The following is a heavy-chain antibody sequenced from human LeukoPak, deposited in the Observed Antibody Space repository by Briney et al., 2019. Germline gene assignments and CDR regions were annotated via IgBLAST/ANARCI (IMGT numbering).Heavy chain of an antibody. CDR1: GGSISSYY. CDR2: IYYSGST. V-gene: IGHV4-59*01. Sequence: SETLSLTCTVSGGSISSYYWSWIRQPPGKGLEWSGYIYYSGSTNYNPSLKSRVTISVDTSKNQFSLKLSSVTAADTAVYYCARSVVAATWWFDPWGQGTLVTVSS. D-gene: IGHD2-15*01. CDR3: ARSVVAATWWFDP. J-gene: IGHJ5*02.